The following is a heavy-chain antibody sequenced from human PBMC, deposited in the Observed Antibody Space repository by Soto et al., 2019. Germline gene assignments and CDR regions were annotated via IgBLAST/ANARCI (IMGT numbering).Heavy chain of an antibody. Sequence: QITLKESGPTLVKPTQTLTLTCTFSGFSLSTSKVGVGWIRQPPGKALEWLALIYWDDDKRYSPSLKRRLTITKDTSRNQVVLTMTNMDAVDTATYYCVRFGSGPGGGVGPWGDYWGQGTLFTVSS. D-gene: IGHD6-25*01. V-gene: IGHV2-5*02. CDR1: GFSLSTSKVG. J-gene: IGHJ4*02. CDR2: IYWDDDK. CDR3: VRFGSGPGGGVGPWGDY.